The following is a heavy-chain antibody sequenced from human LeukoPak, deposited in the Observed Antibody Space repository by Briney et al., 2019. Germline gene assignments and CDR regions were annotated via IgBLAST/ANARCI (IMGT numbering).Heavy chain of an antibody. V-gene: IGHV4-59*01. CDR3: ARVWSEATNWFDS. D-gene: IGHD2-21*01. CDR1: GGSISGNS. Sequence: SETLSLACNVSGGSISGNSWSWIRQPPGKGLEWIGYIYYSGSTNYNPSLKSRVTISVDTSKNQLSLKLSSVTAADTAVYYCARVWSEATNWFDSWGQGTLVTVSS. J-gene: IGHJ5*01. CDR2: IYYSGST.